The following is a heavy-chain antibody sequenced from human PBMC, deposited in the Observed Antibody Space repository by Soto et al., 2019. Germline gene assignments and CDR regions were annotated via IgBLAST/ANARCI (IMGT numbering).Heavy chain of an antibody. CDR3: ARDVGVGYFDY. Sequence: SETLSLTCTVSGGSISSYYLSWIRQPPGKGLEWIGYIYYSGSTNYNPSLKSRVTISVDTSKNQFSLKLSSVTAADTAVYYCARDVGVGYFDYWGQGTLVTVYS. D-gene: IGHD1-26*01. J-gene: IGHJ4*02. CDR2: IYYSGST. V-gene: IGHV4-59*01. CDR1: GGSISSYY.